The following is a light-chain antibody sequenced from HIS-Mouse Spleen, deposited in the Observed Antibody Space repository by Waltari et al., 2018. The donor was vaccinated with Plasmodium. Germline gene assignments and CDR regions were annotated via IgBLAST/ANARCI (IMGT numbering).Light chain of an antibody. CDR3: QQFNSYPLT. CDR1: KVISSV. V-gene: IGKV1-13*02. CDR2: DAS. J-gene: IGKJ4*01. Sequence: AIQLTQSPPSLSASVGDRVPITSRASKVISSVLPWYQQKPGKAPKLLIYDASSLESGVPSRFSGSGSGTDFTLTISSLQPEDFATYYCQQFNSYPLTFGGGTKVEIK.